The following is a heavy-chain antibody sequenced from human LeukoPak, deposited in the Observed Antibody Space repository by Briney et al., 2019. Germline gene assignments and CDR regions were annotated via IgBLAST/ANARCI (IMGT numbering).Heavy chain of an antibody. D-gene: IGHD6-13*01. CDR1: GASVTAYH. CDR2: IDTSGTT. J-gene: IGHJ4*02. CDR3: GGIATAGPVDF. Sequence: SETLSLTCSVCGASVTAYHWTWIRQPPGKGLEWIGYIDTSGTTNYIPSLKSRAFISIDTSKNQFSLRLTSVTAADTAVYYCGGIATAGPVDFWGRGALVTVSS. V-gene: IGHV4-4*09.